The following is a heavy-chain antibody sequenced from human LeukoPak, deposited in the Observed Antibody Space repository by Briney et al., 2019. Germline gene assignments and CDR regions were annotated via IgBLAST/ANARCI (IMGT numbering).Heavy chain of an antibody. CDR1: GYTFTSYA. D-gene: IGHD3-3*01. V-gene: IGHV7-4-1*02. Sequence: ASVKVSCKASGYTFTSYAMNWVRQAPGQGLEWMGWINTNTGNPTYAQGFTGRFVFSLDTSVSTAYLQISSLKAEDTAVYYCARSAYYDFWSGYYNWFDPWGQGILVTVSS. J-gene: IGHJ5*02. CDR2: INTNTGNP. CDR3: ARSAYYDFWSGYYNWFDP.